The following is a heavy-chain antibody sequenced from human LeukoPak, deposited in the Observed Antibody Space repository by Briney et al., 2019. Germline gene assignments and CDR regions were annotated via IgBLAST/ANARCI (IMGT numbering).Heavy chain of an antibody. CDR3: AKDSRTTTRGLFDY. J-gene: IGHJ4*02. CDR2: FSGGGGTT. V-gene: IGHV3-23*01. CDR1: GFTFSSYA. Sequence: GGSLRLSCAAAGFTFSSYAVSWVRQAPGKGLEWVSGFSGGGGTTSYADSMKGRFTVSRDNSKNTLYLQMSSLRAEDTALYYCAKDSRTTTRGLFDYWGQGTLVTVSS. D-gene: IGHD1-26*01.